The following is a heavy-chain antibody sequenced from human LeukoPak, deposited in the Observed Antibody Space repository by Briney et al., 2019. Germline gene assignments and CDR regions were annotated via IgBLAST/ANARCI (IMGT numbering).Heavy chain of an antibody. Sequence: GGALQISFQGSGYRFSSYWVGWVRPMPGKGGEWMGIIYPGDCDTRYSPSFQAQVPISADKSITPAYLQWSSLKASDTAMYYCARSPNFGVVSQALYMDVWGKGTTVTVSS. CDR3: ARSPNFGVVSQALYMDV. V-gene: IGHV5-51*01. D-gene: IGHD3-3*01. CDR1: GYRFSSYW. J-gene: IGHJ6*03. CDR2: IYPGDCDT.